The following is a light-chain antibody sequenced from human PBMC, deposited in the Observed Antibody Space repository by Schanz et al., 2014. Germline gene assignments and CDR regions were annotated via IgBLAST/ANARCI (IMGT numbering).Light chain of an antibody. CDR2: KNN. CDR1: SSNIGSNS. V-gene: IGLV1-47*01. CDR3: ASWDDSLNARV. Sequence: SVLTQPPSASGTPGQRITIPCSGSSSNIGSNSVHWYQQLPGTAPKLLIYKNNQRPSGVPDRFSGSKSGTSASLAISGLRSEDEADYYCASWDDSLNARVFGGGTKLTVL. J-gene: IGLJ3*02.